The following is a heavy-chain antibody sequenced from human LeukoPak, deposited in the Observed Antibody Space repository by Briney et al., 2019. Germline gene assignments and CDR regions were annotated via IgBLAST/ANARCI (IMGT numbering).Heavy chain of an antibody. Sequence: GGSLRLSCSASGFSFSDYSMNWIRQAPGKLLEYVSGIRHNGESTRYADSVKRRLTISRANSQHTLYLQMSSLRPEDTAVYYCVTRDGDYGGGAFDVWGQGTMATVP. CDR2: IRHNGEST. CDR3: VTRDGDYGGGAFDV. CDR1: GFSFSDYS. V-gene: IGHV3-64D*06. J-gene: IGHJ3*01. D-gene: IGHD4-17*01.